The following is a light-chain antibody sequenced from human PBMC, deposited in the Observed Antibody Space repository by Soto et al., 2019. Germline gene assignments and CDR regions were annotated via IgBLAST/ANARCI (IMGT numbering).Light chain of an antibody. CDR3: RSYTRTSSDV. Sequence: QSALTQPASVSGSPGQSITISWTGTSSDVGGYNYVSWYQQHPGKAPKLMIYEVSNRPSGVSNRFSGSKSGNTASLTISGLQAEDEADYYCRSYTRTSSDVYGTGPKVNVL. CDR1: SSDVGGYNY. CDR2: EVS. V-gene: IGLV2-14*01. J-gene: IGLJ1*01.